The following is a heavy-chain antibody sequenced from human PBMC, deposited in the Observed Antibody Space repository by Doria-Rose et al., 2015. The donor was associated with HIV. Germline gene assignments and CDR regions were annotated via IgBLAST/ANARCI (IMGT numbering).Heavy chain of an antibody. J-gene: IGHJ4*02. CDR2: IYPGDSDT. V-gene: IGHV5-51*01. CDR3: ARLGNYDSGSTFDY. Sequence: VQLVQSRAEVKKPGESLKISCEASGYIFTNYWFGWVRQMPGKGLEWMGIIYPGDSDTRYSPSFQGQVTFSADKSISTAYLQWSSLKASDTAMYYCARLGNYDSGSTFDYWGQGTLVTVSS. D-gene: IGHD3-10*01. CDR1: GYIFTNYW.